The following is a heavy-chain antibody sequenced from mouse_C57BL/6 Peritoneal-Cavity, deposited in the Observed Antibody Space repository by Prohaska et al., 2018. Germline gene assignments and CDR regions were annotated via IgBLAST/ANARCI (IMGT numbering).Heavy chain of an antibody. CDR2: INADGSAI. Sequence: EVQLLETGGGLVQHGGSRGLSCDGTGFTFSGFWMSWVRQTHGKTLEWIGDINADGSAINYAPAIKDRVTIVRDNDKSTRDLRRSSVRSEDTATYGCMSYGSSDCYFDVWGTGTTVTVSS. D-gene: IGHD1-1*01. CDR3: MSYGSSDCYFDV. V-gene: IGHV11-2*01. CDR1: GFTFSGFW. J-gene: IGHJ1*03.